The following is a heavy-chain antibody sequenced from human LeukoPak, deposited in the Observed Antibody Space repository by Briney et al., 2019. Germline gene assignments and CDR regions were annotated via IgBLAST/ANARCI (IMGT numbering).Heavy chain of an antibody. CDR2: IYYSGST. V-gene: IGHV4-39*07. J-gene: IGHJ4*02. CDR1: GGSISSSNYY. CDR3: ASKLSMVRGVIITAYFDY. D-gene: IGHD3-10*01. Sequence: SETLSLTCTVSGGSISSSNYYWGWIRQPPGKGLEWIGTIYYSGSTYYNPSLKSRVTISVDKSKNQFSLKLSSVTAADTAVYYCASKLSMVRGVIITAYFDYWGQGTLVTVSS.